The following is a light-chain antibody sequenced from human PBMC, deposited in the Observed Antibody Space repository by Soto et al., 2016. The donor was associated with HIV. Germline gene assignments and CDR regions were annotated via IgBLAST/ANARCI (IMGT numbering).Light chain of an antibody. CDR2: AAI. V-gene: IGKV1-27*01. J-gene: IGKJ4*01. Sequence: DIQLTQSPSFLSASVGDRVTITCRASQGISNFLAWYQQKPGEAPKLLIFAAISLQSGVPSRFSGRGSGTQFTLTISSLQPEDIGTYYCQKYNNDLTFGGGTKVEI. CDR3: QKYNNDLT. CDR1: QGISNF.